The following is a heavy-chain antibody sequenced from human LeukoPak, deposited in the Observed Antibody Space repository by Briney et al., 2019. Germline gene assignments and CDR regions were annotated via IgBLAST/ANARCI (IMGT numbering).Heavy chain of an antibody. Sequence: SETLSLTCAVYGGSFSGYYWSWIRQPPGKGLERIGEINHSGSTNYNPSLKSRVTISVDTSRNQFSLKLSSVTAADTAVYYCARGGRSFDIVVVPAAPIYMDVWGKGTTVTVSS. D-gene: IGHD2-2*01. CDR2: INHSGST. J-gene: IGHJ6*03. CDR3: ARGGRSFDIVVVPAAPIYMDV. V-gene: IGHV4-34*01. CDR1: GGSFSGYY.